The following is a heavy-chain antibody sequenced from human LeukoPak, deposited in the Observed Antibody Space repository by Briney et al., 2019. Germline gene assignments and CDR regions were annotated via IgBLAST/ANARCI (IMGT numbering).Heavy chain of an antibody. CDR3: ARRAGYCSSTSCYNWFDP. Sequence: SETLSLTCTVSGGSISSYYWGWIRQPPGKGLEWIGCIYHSGSTYYNPSLKSRVTISVDTSKNQFSLKLSSVTAADTAVYYCARRAGYCSSTSCYNWFDPWGQGTLVTVSS. V-gene: IGHV4-59*08. J-gene: IGHJ5*02. CDR2: IYHSGST. CDR1: GGSISSYY. D-gene: IGHD2-2*01.